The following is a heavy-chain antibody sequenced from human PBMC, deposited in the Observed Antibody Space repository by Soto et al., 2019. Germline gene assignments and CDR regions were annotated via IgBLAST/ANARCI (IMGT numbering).Heavy chain of an antibody. CDR1: GGSITVYY. CDR3: ARAAYNYGPFHY. CDR2: IYTSGTT. J-gene: IGHJ4*02. D-gene: IGHD5-18*01. Sequence: SETLSLTCTVSGGSITVYYLNWIRQPAGKGLEWIGHIYTSGTTNYNPSFKSRVTMSLDTSQNQFSLRLTSVTAADTAVYYCARAAYNYGPFHYWGQGTLVTVSS. V-gene: IGHV4-4*07.